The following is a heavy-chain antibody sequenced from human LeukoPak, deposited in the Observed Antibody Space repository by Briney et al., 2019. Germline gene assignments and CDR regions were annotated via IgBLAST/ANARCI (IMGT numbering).Heavy chain of an antibody. J-gene: IGHJ5*02. V-gene: IGHV4-59*01. D-gene: IGHD3-10*01. CDR1: GGSISGYD. CDR3: ARDGVNYYGSGKWFDP. Sequence: SETLSLTCTVSGGSISGYDWSCIRQAPGKGLEWIGYVHQSGSTNYNPSLRSRVTVSRDTSKNQFSLKLTSVTAADTAVYFCARDGVNYYGSGKWFDPWGQGTLVTVSS. CDR2: VHQSGST.